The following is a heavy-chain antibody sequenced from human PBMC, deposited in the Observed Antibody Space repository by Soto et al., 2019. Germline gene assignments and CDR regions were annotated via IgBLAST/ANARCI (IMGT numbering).Heavy chain of an antibody. J-gene: IGHJ4*02. CDR3: ARHPNYYDSSGYYYSRPLDY. CDR2: IYPGDSDT. D-gene: IGHD3-22*01. V-gene: IGHV5-51*01. Sequence: PGESLKISCKGSGYSFTSYWIGWVRQMPGKGLEWMGIIYPGDSDTRYSPSFQGQVTISADKSISTAYLQWSSLKASDTAMYYCARHPNYYDSSGYYYSRPLDYWGQGTLVTVSS. CDR1: GYSFTSYW.